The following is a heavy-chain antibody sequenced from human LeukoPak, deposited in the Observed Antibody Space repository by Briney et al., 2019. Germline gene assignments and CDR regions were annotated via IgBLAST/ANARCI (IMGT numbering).Heavy chain of an antibody. V-gene: IGHV4-59*01. CDR3: ARGGVNYMDV. Sequence: KPSETLSLTCIVSGDSISGYYWSWIRQPPGKGLEWIGYISYSGSTNYIPSLKSRLTISVDTSKNQFSLKLSSVTAADTAVYYCARGGVNYMDVWGRGTTVTVSS. D-gene: IGHD3-3*01. CDR1: GDSISGYY. J-gene: IGHJ6*03. CDR2: ISYSGST.